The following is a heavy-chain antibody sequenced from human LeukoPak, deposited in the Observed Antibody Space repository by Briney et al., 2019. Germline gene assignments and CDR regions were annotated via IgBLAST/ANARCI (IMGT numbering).Heavy chain of an antibody. CDR3: ARDLLYSYDSGSFEAFDI. V-gene: IGHV1-46*01. CDR2: INPSGGST. Sequence: ASVKVSCKASGYTFTSYYMHWVRQAPGQGLDWMGIINPSGGSTSYAQKFQGRVTMTRDTSTSTVYMELSSLRSEDTAVYYCARDLLYSYDSGSFEAFDIWGQGTMVTVSS. J-gene: IGHJ3*02. D-gene: IGHD3-10*01. CDR1: GYTFTSYY.